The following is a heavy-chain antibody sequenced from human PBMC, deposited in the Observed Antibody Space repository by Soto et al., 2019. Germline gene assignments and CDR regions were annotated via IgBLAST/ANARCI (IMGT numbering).Heavy chain of an antibody. Sequence: GGSLRLSCAASGFTFSSYDMHWVRQATGKGLEWVSAIGTAGDTYYPGSVKGRFTISRENAKNSLYLQMNSLRAEDTAVYYCARVLRPPVVPAAMLDYYGMDVWGQGTTVTVSS. CDR2: IGTAGDT. D-gene: IGHD2-2*01. J-gene: IGHJ6*02. CDR1: GFTFSSYD. CDR3: ARVLRPPVVPAAMLDYYGMDV. V-gene: IGHV3-13*01.